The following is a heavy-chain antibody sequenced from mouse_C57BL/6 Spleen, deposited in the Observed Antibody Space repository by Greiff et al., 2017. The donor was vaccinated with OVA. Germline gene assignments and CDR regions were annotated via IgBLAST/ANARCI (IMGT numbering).Heavy chain of an antibody. CDR3: ARSGYYDY. CDR1: GYTFTDYY. Sequence: VQLQQSGAELVRPGASVKLSCKASGYTFTDYYINWVKQRPGQGLEWIARIYPGSGNTYYNEKFKGKATLTAEKSSSTTYMQLSSLTSDDSAVYYCARSGYYDYWGQGTTLTVSS. CDR2: IYPGSGNT. D-gene: IGHD2-3*01. J-gene: IGHJ2*01. V-gene: IGHV1-76*01.